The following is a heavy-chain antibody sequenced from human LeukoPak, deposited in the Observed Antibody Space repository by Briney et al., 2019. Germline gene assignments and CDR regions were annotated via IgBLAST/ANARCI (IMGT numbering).Heavy chain of an antibody. CDR1: GGSISSGDYY. V-gene: IGHV4-61*08. CDR2: IYYSGST. CDR3: ARASAFNWNDY. J-gene: IGHJ4*02. D-gene: IGHD1-1*01. Sequence: PSQTLSLTCTVSGGSISSGDYYWSWIRQPPGKGLEWIGYIYYSGSTNYNPSLKSRVTISVNTSKNQFSLKLSSVTAADTAVYYCARASAFNWNDYWGQGTLVTVSS.